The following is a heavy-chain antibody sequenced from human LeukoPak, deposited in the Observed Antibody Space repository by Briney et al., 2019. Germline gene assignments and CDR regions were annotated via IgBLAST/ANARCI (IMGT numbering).Heavy chain of an antibody. J-gene: IGHJ4*02. Sequence: GGSLRLSCAASGFSFSSYWMSWVRQAPGKGLEGVANIKQDGSEKYYVDSVKGRFTISRDNAKNSLYLQMNSQRVEDTAVYYCARGLIGPYYFDYWGQGTLVTVSS. D-gene: IGHD2-8*01. V-gene: IGHV3-7*01. CDR3: ARGLIGPYYFDY. CDR2: IKQDGSEK. CDR1: GFSFSSYW.